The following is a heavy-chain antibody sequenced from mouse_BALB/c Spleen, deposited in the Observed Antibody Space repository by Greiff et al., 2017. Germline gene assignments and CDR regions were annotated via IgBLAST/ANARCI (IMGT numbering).Heavy chain of an antibody. D-gene: IGHD2-3*01. Sequence: EVQLVESGGGLVKPGGSLKLSCAASGFTFSSYAMSWVRQTPEKRLEWVASISSGGSTYYPDSVKGRFTISRDNARNILYLQMSSLRSEDTAMYYCARYDGYYCFDYWGQGTTLTVSS. CDR2: ISSGGST. J-gene: IGHJ2*01. V-gene: IGHV5-6-5*01. CDR3: ARYDGYYCFDY. CDR1: GFTFSSYA.